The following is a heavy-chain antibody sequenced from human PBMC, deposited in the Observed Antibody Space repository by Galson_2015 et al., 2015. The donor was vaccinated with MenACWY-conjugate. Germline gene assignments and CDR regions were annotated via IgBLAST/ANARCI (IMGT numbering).Heavy chain of an antibody. CDR2: IYSGGST. Sequence: SLRVSCAASGFTFSSYAMSWVRQAPGKGLEWVSVIYSGGSTYYADSVKGRFTISRHNSKNTLYLQMNSLRAEDTAVYYCARVRGVGDYHFDYWGQGTLVTVSS. CDR3: ARVRGVGDYHFDY. V-gene: IGHV3-53*04. J-gene: IGHJ4*02. D-gene: IGHD4-17*01. CDR1: GFTFSSYA.